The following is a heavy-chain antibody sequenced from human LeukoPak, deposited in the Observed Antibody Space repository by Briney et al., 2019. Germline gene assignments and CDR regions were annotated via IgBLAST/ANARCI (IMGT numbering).Heavy chain of an antibody. D-gene: IGHD3-9*01. CDR3: TREIRYFDWFQADY. J-gene: IGHJ4*02. CDR1: GFTFGDYS. V-gene: IGHV3-49*03. CDR2: IRSKGYGWTA. Sequence: GGSLRLSCTTSGFTFGDYSMSWFRQAPGKGREWVGFIRSKGYGWTAEYAASVKGRFTISRDDSNSIAYLQMDSLKTEDTAVYYCTREIRYFDWFQADYWGQGTLVTVSS.